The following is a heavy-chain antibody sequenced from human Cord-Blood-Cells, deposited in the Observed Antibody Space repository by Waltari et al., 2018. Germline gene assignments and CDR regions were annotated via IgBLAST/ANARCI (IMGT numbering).Heavy chain of an antibody. CDR1: GGSFSGYY. D-gene: IGHD2-2*02. CDR3: ARRGYCSSTSCYTLDY. J-gene: IGHJ4*02. V-gene: IGHV4-34*01. Sequence: QVQLQQWSAGLLKPSETLSLTCAVYGGSFSGYYWSWIRQPPGKGLEWIGEINHSGSTNYNPSLKSRVTISVDTSKNQFSLKLSSVTAADTAVYYCARRGYCSSTSCYTLDYWGQGTLVTVSS. CDR2: INHSGST.